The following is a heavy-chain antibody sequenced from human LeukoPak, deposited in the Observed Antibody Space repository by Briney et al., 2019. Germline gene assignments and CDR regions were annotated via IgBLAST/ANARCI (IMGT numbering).Heavy chain of an antibody. CDR3: ARAGWLMMGNFDY. D-gene: IGHD5-24*01. V-gene: IGHV3-64*01. CDR2: ISSNGGST. Sequence: GGSLRPSCAASGFTFSSYAMHWVRQAPGKGLEYVSAISSNGGSTYYANSVKGRFTISRDNSKNTLYLQMGSLRAEDMAVYYCARAGWLMMGNFDYWGQGTLVTVSS. J-gene: IGHJ4*02. CDR1: GFTFSSYA.